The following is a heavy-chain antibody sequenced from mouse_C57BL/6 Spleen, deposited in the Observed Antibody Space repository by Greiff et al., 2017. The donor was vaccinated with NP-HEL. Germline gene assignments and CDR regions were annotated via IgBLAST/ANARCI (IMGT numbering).Heavy chain of an antibody. CDR3: VRPLNWDWYFDV. J-gene: IGHJ1*03. Sequence: EVQLVESGGGLVQPKGSLKLSCAASGFSFNTYAMNWVRQAPGKGLEWVARIRSKSNNYATYYADSVKDRFTISRDDSESMLYLQMNNLKTEDTAMYYCVRPLNWDWYFDVWGTGTTVTVSS. CDR2: IRSKSNNYAT. CDR1: GFSFNTYA. D-gene: IGHD4-1*02. V-gene: IGHV10-1*01.